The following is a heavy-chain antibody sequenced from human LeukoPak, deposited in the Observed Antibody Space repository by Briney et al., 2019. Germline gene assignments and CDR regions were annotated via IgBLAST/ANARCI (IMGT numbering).Heavy chain of an antibody. Sequence: PGGPRSLSGAASGFTFRSYSMNWVRKAQGKGLEGGSSIRSSSSYIYYADSVKGRFTMYSENAKNSLYLQMNSLRAEDTAVYYCARVRAVAGTFEYWGQGTLVTVSS. D-gene: IGHD6-19*01. J-gene: IGHJ4*02. CDR3: ARVRAVAGTFEY. V-gene: IGHV3-21*04. CDR1: GFTFRSYS. CDR2: IRSSSSYI.